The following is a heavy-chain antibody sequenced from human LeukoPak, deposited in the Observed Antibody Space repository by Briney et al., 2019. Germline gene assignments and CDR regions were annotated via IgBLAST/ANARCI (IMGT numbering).Heavy chain of an antibody. CDR1: GFTFSTYW. CDR2: IKEDGSEK. J-gene: IGHJ4*02. V-gene: IGHV3-7*01. CDR3: ARDSSGYQ. Sequence: GGSLRLSCAASGFTFSTYWMSWVRQAPGKGLEWVAHIKEDGSEKYYGDSVKGRFTISRDNAKNSLYLEMNSLRVEDTAVYYCARDSSGYQWGQGTLVTVSS. D-gene: IGHD3-22*01.